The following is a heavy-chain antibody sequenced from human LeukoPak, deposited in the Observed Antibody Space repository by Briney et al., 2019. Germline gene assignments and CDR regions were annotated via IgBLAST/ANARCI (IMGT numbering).Heavy chain of an antibody. V-gene: IGHV3-23*01. CDR2: ISGSGGST. CDR3: ARDRLYCSSTSCTNWFDP. J-gene: IGHJ5*02. CDR1: GFTFSSYA. Sequence: GGSLRLSCAASGFTFSSYAMSWVRQAPGKGLEWVSAISGSGGSTYYADSVKGRFTISRDNSKNTLYLQMNSLRAEDTAVYYCARDRLYCSSTSCTNWFDPWGQGTLVTVSS. D-gene: IGHD2-2*01.